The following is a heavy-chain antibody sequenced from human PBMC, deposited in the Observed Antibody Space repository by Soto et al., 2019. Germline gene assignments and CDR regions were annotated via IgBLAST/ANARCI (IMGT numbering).Heavy chain of an antibody. CDR2: IIPFLGVT. J-gene: IGHJ4*02. D-gene: IGHD4-4*01. V-gene: IGHV1-69*08. CDR3: TIDWDSSVSTWAFGGH. CDR1: GGTFSPYT. Sequence: QVHLVQSGAEVKKPGSSVKVSCKASGGTFSPYTITWVRQAPGQGLEWMGSIIPFLGVTNHAQTFQDRVTITADKPTSTAYLEFRSRRSEDTACYYCTIDWDSSVSTWAFGGHWGQGTPVTVSS.